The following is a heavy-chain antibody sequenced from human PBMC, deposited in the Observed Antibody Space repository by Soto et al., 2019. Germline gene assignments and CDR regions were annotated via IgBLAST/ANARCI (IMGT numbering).Heavy chain of an antibody. CDR3: ARDFRYFPY. CDR2: IEHNGNN. J-gene: IGHJ4*02. D-gene: IGHD3-10*01. CDR1: GGTFSGYF. V-gene: IGHV4-34*01. Sequence: SETLSLTCAVSGGTFSGYFWSWVRQPPGKGLEWIGEIEHNGNNNVNPSLKSRVTISVDTSKNQISLNLRSVTGADTAVYYCARDFRYFPYWGQGTLVTVSS.